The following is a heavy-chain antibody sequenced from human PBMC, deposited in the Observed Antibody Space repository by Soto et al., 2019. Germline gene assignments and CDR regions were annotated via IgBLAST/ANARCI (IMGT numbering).Heavy chain of an antibody. J-gene: IGHJ3*02. CDR2: ITADGGT. V-gene: IGHV3-23*01. Sequence: EVQVLESGGGLVQPGGSLRLSCEGSGFTVSSHAMTWIRQAPGKGPEWVSTITADGGTYYADSVKGRFAMSRDTSEGTLYLQMNSRGAEDTAAYYCAPHVSCSGGSCQYDAFAIRGQGTMVTVSS. CDR3: APHVSCSGGSCQYDAFAI. CDR1: GFTVSSHA. D-gene: IGHD2-15*01.